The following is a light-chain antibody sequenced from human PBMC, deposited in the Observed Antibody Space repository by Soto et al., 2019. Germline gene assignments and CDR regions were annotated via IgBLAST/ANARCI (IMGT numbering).Light chain of an antibody. Sequence: DIVMTQSPDSLAVSLGERATINCKSSQSVLYSSNNKNYLAWYQQKPGQPPKLLIYWASTRESGVPDRFSGSGSGTDFTLTISSLQAEDVAVYYCQQYYRPWTFGGGTKVEIK. CDR3: QQYYRPWT. CDR1: QSVLYSSNNKNY. CDR2: WAS. V-gene: IGKV4-1*01. J-gene: IGKJ4*02.